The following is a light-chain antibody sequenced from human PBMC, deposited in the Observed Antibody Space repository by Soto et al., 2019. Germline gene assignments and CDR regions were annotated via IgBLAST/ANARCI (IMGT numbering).Light chain of an antibody. J-gene: IGKJ2*01. CDR3: QQYYSSPYT. CDR2: WAS. CDR1: QSVLYSSNNKNY. Sequence: DIVMTQSPDSLAVSLGEGATINCKSSQSVLYSSNNKNYLAWYQQKPGQPPELLIYWASTRESGVPDRFSGSGSATDFTLTISSLQAEDVAVYYCQQYYSSPYTFGQGTKLEIK. V-gene: IGKV4-1*01.